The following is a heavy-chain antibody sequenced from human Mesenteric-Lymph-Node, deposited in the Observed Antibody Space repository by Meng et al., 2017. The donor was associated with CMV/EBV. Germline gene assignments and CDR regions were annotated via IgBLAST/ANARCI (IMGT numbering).Heavy chain of an antibody. Sequence: GESLKISCAASGFTFDDYTMHWVRQAPGKGLEWVSLISWDGGSTYYADSVKGRFTISRDNSKNSLYLQMNSLRTEDTALYYCAKDGGTYDNYFDYWGQGTLVTVSS. D-gene: IGHD3-9*01. CDR3: AKDGGTYDNYFDY. CDR1: GFTFDDYT. V-gene: IGHV3-43*01. CDR2: ISWDGGST. J-gene: IGHJ4*02.